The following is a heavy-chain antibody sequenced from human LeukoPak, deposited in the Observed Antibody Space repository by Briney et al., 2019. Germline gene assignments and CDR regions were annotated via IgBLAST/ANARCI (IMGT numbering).Heavy chain of an antibody. CDR3: ARGGHYYDSSGYLTG. D-gene: IGHD3-22*01. CDR2: IYYSGST. Sequence: SETLSLTCAVSGGSFSGYYWSWIRQPPGKGLEWIGYIYYSGSTNYNPSLKSRVTISVGTSKNQFSLKLSSVTAADTAVYYCARGGHYYDSSGYLTGWGQGTLVTVSS. V-gene: IGHV4-59*01. CDR1: GGSFSGYY. J-gene: IGHJ1*01.